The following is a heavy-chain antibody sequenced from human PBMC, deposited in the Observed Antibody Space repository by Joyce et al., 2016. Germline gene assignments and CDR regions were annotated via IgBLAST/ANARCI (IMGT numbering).Heavy chain of an antibody. J-gene: IGHJ4*02. CDR1: GFTFTKNW. Sequence: EVQLVQSGAEVKKPGESLKIFCKGSGFTFTKNWIGWVRQMSGKGLAWIGIIYPGDSDTRYSPSFQGQVTISADKSTNTAYLQWSSLKASDTAMYYCARLIGYSNPFENWGQGTLVTVSS. CDR3: ARLIGYSNPFEN. CDR2: IYPGDSDT. V-gene: IGHV5-51*01. D-gene: IGHD3-9*01.